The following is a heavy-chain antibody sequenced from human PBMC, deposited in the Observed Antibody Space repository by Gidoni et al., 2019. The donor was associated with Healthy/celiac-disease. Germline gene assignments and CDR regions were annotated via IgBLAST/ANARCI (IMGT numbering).Heavy chain of an antibody. D-gene: IGHD3-3*01. CDR1: GFTSSSYS. CDR3: ARVLDTIFGVVIATYYYYGMDV. Sequence: EVQLVESGGGLVQPGGSLRLSCAASGFTSSSYSMNWVRQAPGKGLEWVSYISSSSSTIYYADSVKGRCTISRDNAKNSLYLQMNSLRAEDTAVYYCARVLDTIFGVVIATYYYYGMDVWGQGTTVTVSS. J-gene: IGHJ6*02. CDR2: ISSSSSTI. V-gene: IGHV3-48*04.